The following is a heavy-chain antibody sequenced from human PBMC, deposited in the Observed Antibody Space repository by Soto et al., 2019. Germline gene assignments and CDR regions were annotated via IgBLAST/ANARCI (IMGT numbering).Heavy chain of an antibody. CDR3: ARAIVGATSWFDP. CDR2: ISYDGSNK. CDR1: GFTFSSYA. Sequence: QVQLVESGGGVVQPGRSLRLSCAASGFTFSSYAMHWVRQAPGKGLEWVAVISYDGSNKYYADSVKGRFTISRDNSKNTLYLQMNSLRAEYTAVYYCARAIVGATSWFDPWGQGTLVTVSS. J-gene: IGHJ5*02. D-gene: IGHD1-26*01. V-gene: IGHV3-30-3*01.